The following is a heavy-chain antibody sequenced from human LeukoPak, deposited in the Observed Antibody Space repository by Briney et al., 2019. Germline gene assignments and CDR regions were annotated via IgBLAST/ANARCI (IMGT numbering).Heavy chain of an antibody. V-gene: IGHV5-10-1*01. CDR2: IDPSDSYT. J-gene: IGHJ6*02. Sequence: GESLKISCKGSGYRFLSYWISWVRQMPGKGLEWIGRIDPSDSYTNYSPSFQGHVTISADKSISTAYLQWSSLKASDTAMYYCARVGYSSTSGADYYYFGMDVWGQGTTVTDSS. CDR3: ARVGYSSTSGADYYYFGMDV. CDR1: GYRFLSYW. D-gene: IGHD6-19*01.